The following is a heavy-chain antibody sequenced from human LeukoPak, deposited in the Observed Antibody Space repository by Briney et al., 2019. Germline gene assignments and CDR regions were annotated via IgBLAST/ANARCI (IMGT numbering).Heavy chain of an antibody. CDR3: AKDRGGRRYYYYYYMDV. CDR1: GFTFSSYE. V-gene: IGHV3-48*03. D-gene: IGHD3-10*01. J-gene: IGHJ6*03. Sequence: GGSLRLSCAASGFTFSSYEMNWVRQAPGKGLEWVSYISSSGSTIYYADSVKGRFTISRDNAKNSLYLQMNSLRAEDTAVYYCAKDRGGRRYYYYYYMDVWGKGTTVTVSS. CDR2: ISSSGSTI.